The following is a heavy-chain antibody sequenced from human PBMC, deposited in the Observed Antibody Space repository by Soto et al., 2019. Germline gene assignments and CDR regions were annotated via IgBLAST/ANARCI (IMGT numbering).Heavy chain of an antibody. J-gene: IGHJ4*02. CDR1: GYTFTSSG. CDR3: ARDSRYCSGTSCYQSFDD. CDR2: INTYNHNT. V-gene: IGHV1-18*01. D-gene: IGHD2-15*01. Sequence: GASVKVSCKASGYTFTSSGISWVRQAPGQGLEWMGWINTYNHNTNYAQKLQGRVTMTTDTSTNTAYMELRSLRSDDTAVYYCARDSRYCSGTSCYQSFDDSGLGTRVTVSS.